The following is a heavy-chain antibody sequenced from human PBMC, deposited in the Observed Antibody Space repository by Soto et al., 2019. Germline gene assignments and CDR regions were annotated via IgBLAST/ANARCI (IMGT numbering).Heavy chain of an antibody. CDR1: GGTFSSYA. D-gene: IGHD1-1*01. CDR2: IIPIFGTA. J-gene: IGHJ6*02. V-gene: IGHV1-69*01. CDR3: ARRPYNCNHYYYYGIHV. Sequence: QVQLVQSGAEVKKPGSSVKVSCKASGGTFSSYAISWVRQAPGHGLEWMGGIIPIFGTANYAQKFQGRVTITADEPTSTAYMELSSLRSEDTAVYYCARRPYNCNHYYYYGIHVWGQGTTVTVFS.